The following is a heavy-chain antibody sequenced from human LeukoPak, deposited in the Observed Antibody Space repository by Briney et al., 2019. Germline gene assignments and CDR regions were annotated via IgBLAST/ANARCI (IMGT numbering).Heavy chain of an antibody. V-gene: IGHV4-59*08. CDR1: GGSISSYY. CDR2: IYYSGST. J-gene: IGHJ6*02. D-gene: IGHD3-10*01. Sequence: SETLSLTCTVSGGSISSYYWSWIRQPPGKGLEWIGYIYYSGSTNYNPSLKSRVTISVDTSKNQFSLKLSSVTAADTAVYYCARQGRESPNSYYGMDVWGQGTTVTVSS. CDR3: ARQGRESPNSYYGMDV.